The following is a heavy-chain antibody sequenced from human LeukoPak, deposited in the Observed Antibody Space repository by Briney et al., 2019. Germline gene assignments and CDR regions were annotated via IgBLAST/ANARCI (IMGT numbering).Heavy chain of an antibody. J-gene: IGHJ6*03. CDR1: GYNFPKYW. D-gene: IGHD6-25*01. CDR3: ARLGYRSVSDIYYYMDI. CDR2: IYPDDSETET. V-gene: IGHV5-51*03. Sequence: GESLKISCKAFGYNFPKYWIGWVRQMPGKGLEWMGIIYPDDSETETRYNPTFQGQVTISADKSISTAYLQWRSLKASDTAIYYCARLGYRSVSDIYYYMDIWGKGTTVTVSS.